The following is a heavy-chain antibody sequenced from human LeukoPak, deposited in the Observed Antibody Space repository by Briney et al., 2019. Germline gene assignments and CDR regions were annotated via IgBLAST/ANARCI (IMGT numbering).Heavy chain of an antibody. CDR1: GGSFSGYY. Sequence: SETLSLTCAVYGGSFSGYYWSWIRQPPGKGLEWIGEINHSGSTNYNPSLKSRVTISVDKSKNQFSLKLSSVTAADTAVYYCARGNGDFSRLDAFDIWGQGTMVTVSS. V-gene: IGHV4-34*01. CDR3: ARGNGDFSRLDAFDI. J-gene: IGHJ3*02. D-gene: IGHD4-17*01. CDR2: INHSGST.